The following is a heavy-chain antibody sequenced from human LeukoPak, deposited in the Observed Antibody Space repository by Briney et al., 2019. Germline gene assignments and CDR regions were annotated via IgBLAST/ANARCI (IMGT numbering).Heavy chain of an antibody. CDR2: INWNGGST. CDR3: ARGMSGRSMVRGVIITQ. CDR1: GFTFDDYG. J-gene: IGHJ4*02. D-gene: IGHD3-10*01. Sequence: GGSLRLSCAAPGFTFDDYGMSWVRQAPGKGLEWVSGINWNGGSTGYADSVKGRFTISRDNAKNSLYLQMNSLRAEDTALYHCARGMSGRSMVRGVIITQWGQGTLVTVSS. V-gene: IGHV3-20*01.